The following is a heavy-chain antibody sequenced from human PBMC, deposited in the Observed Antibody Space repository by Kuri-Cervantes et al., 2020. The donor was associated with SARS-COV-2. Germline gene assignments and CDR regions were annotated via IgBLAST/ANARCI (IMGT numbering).Heavy chain of an antibody. J-gene: IGHJ3*02. CDR3: AGPITPYAFDI. CDR1: AASITSYY. V-gene: IGHV4-30-4*01. D-gene: IGHD2-15*01. CDR2: IYYSGST. Sequence: SQTLSLTCAVSAASITSYYWSWIRQPPGKGLEWIGYIYYSGSTYYNPSLKSRVTLSVDLSKNYFSLKLSSVTAADTAVYYCAGPITPYAFDIRGQGTMVTDSS.